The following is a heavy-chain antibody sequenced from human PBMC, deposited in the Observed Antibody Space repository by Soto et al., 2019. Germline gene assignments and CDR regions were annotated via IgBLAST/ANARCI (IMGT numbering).Heavy chain of an antibody. CDR2: LKSDGSGT. CDR1: GFTFSNYW. V-gene: IGHV3-74*03. Sequence: EVQLVESGGGLVQPGGSLRLSCAVSGFTFSNYWMHWVRQAPGKGLVWVSRLKSDGSGTMYADSVKGRLTISRNNAKNTLYLQRNSRRAEDAAVYYCVRGDGDYNDGNGYLGRHWGQGTLVTVSS. J-gene: IGHJ4*02. D-gene: IGHD3-22*01. CDR3: VRGDGDYNDGNGYLGRH.